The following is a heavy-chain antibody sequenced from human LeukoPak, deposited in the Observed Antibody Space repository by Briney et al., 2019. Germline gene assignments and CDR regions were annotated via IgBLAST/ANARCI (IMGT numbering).Heavy chain of an antibody. CDR1: GHSINTFG. CDR2: ISPYNSHR. D-gene: IGHD2-15*01. CDR3: ANVAKGRYFFYYLDV. Sequence: ASVTVSCTASGHSINTFGITWVRQAPGQGLEWIGWISPYNSHRKYADTFQGRVTMTTDTSTTTSYMELRTLRADDTAVYFCANVAKGRYFFYYLDVWGNGTPVT. J-gene: IGHJ6*03. V-gene: IGHV1-18*01.